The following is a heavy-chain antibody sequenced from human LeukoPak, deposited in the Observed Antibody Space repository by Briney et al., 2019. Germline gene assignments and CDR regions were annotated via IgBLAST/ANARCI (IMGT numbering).Heavy chain of an antibody. J-gene: IGHJ6*03. CDR2: IYYSGST. Sequence: SETLSLTCTVSGGSISSSSYYWGWIRQPPGKGLEWIGSIYYSGSTYYNPSLKSRVTISVDTSKNQFSLKLSSVTAADTAVYYCAREVDTAYYMDVWGKGTTVTVSS. CDR3: AREVDTAYYMDV. CDR1: GGSISSSSYY. V-gene: IGHV4-39*07. D-gene: IGHD5-18*01.